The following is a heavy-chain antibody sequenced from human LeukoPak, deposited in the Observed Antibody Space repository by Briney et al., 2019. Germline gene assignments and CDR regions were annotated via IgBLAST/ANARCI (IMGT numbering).Heavy chain of an antibody. Sequence: PGGSLRLSCAASAFTFSSYWMSWVRQAPGRGLEWVANIQQDGSEKYYVDSVKGRFTISRDNAKNSLYLQMNSLRAEDTAVYYCARDSGSYYGGNYFDHWGQGTLVTVSS. CDR3: ARDSGSYYGGNYFDH. V-gene: IGHV3-7*01. D-gene: IGHD4-23*01. CDR1: AFTFSSYW. J-gene: IGHJ4*02. CDR2: IQQDGSEK.